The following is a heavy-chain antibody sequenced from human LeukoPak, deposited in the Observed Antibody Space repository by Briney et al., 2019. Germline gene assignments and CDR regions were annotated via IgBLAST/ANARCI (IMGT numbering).Heavy chain of an antibody. V-gene: IGHV4-59*01. CDR3: ARSSSAHYYDSSGYLPSHFDY. Sequence: PSETLSLTCAVSGVSISSYYWSWIRQPPGKGLEWIAYISYSGSTNYNPSLKSRVTISVDTSKKQFSLKLSSVTAADTAVYYCARSSSAHYYDSSGYLPSHFDYWGQGTMVTVSS. CDR1: GVSISSYY. CDR2: ISYSGST. J-gene: IGHJ4*02. D-gene: IGHD3-22*01.